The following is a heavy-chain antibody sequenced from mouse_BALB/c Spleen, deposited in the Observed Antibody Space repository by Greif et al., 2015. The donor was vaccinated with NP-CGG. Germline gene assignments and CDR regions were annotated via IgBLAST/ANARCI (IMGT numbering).Heavy chain of an antibody. V-gene: IGHV14-1*02. J-gene: IGHJ2*01. CDR3: ARDFDY. CDR2: IDPENGNT. CDR1: GFNIKDYY. Sequence: VQMKESGAELVRPGALVKLSCKASGFNIKDYYMHRVKQRPEQGLEWIGWIDPENGNTIYDPKFQGKASITADTSSNTAYLQLSSLTSEDTAVYYCARDFDYWGQGTTLTVSS.